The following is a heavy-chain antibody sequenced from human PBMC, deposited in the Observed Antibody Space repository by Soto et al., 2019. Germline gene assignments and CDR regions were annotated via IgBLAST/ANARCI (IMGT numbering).Heavy chain of an antibody. V-gene: IGHV4-30-4*01. CDR3: ARVHTSGSGCDY. J-gene: IGHJ4*02. D-gene: IGHD5-12*01. CDR1: GGSIRNGDYY. Sequence: SETLSLTCTVSGGSIRNGDYYWGWIRQPPGKGLEWIGYVYYSGTTYSHPSLNSRVSMSVDTSKNQISLNLISVTAADTALYYCARVHTSGSGCDYWGQGTLVTVSS. CDR2: VYYSGTT.